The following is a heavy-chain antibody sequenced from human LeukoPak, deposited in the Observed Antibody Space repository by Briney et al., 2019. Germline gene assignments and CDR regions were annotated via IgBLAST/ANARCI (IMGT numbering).Heavy chain of an antibody. J-gene: IGHJ4*02. V-gene: IGHV1-69*06. CDR2: IVPIFDTP. CDR3: ARHNRPNYGSGSYSADY. CDR1: GCTFSSYA. D-gene: IGHD3-10*01. Sequence: SVKVSCKASGCTFSSYAINWVRQAPGQGLEWMGGIVPIFDTPNYAQKFQGRVTITADNSTSTAYMELSSLRSEDTAVYYCARHNRPNYGSGSYSADYWGQGTLVTVSS.